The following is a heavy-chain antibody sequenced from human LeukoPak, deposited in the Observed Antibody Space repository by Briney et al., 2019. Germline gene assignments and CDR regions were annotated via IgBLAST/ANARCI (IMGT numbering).Heavy chain of an antibody. V-gene: IGHV1-46*01. D-gene: IGHD5-18*01. J-gene: IGHJ3*02. CDR1: GYTFTSNY. Sequence: GASVKVSCKASGYTFTSNYIHWVRQAPGQGLEWMGIINPSGGSTSYAQKLQGRVTMTRDTSTSTVYMELSSLRSEDTAVYYCARDHNPVVDTAMANKADAFDIWGQGTMVTVSS. CDR3: ARDHNPVVDTAMANKADAFDI. CDR2: INPSGGST.